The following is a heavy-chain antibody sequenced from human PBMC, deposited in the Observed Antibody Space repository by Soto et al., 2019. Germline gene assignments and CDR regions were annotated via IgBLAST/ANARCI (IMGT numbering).Heavy chain of an antibody. CDR3: ASSGIAVATYYFDY. D-gene: IGHD6-19*01. CDR1: GGTFSGYA. CDR2: IIPIFGTA. V-gene: IGHV1-69*13. J-gene: IGHJ4*02. Sequence: SVKVSCKASGGTFSGYAISWVRQAPGQGLEWMGGIIPIFGTANYAQKFQGRVTITADESTSTAYMELSSLRSEDTAVYYCASSGIAVATYYFDYWGQGTLVTVSS.